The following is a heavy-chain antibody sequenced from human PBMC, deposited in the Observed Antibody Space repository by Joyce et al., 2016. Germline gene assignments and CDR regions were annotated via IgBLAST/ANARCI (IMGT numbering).Heavy chain of an antibody. J-gene: IGHJ4*03. V-gene: IGHV1-24*01. Sequence: QVQLVQSGAEVKKPGASVKVSCKVSGYTLSELSMHWVRPAPGKGLEWVGSFDPEDGETFYAQKFQGRVTITEDPTTDTAFVEVSRLRFDDTVVYYCATPPMCGSKGCSDHWGQGTLVIVSS. CDR3: ATPPMCGSKGCSDH. D-gene: IGHD5-12*01. CDR1: GYTLSELS. CDR2: FDPEDGET.